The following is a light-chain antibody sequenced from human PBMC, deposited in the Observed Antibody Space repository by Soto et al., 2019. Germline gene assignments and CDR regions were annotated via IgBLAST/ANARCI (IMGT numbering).Light chain of an antibody. CDR3: QQRSNWPPT. J-gene: IGKJ4*01. V-gene: IGKV3-11*01. CDR1: QSVSSY. Sequence: EIVLTQSPATLSLSPGERATLSCRASQSVSSYLAWYQQKPGQAPRLLIYDASNRATGIPARFSGSGSGTDFNLTIRSLEPEDFAVYYCQQRSNWPPTFGGGTKVEIK. CDR2: DAS.